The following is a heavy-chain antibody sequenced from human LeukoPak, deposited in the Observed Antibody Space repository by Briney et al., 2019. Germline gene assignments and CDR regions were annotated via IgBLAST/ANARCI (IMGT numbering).Heavy chain of an antibody. CDR3: AREKGYGDYGDAFDI. D-gene: IGHD4-17*01. J-gene: IGHJ3*02. CDR1: GFTFSSYE. Sequence: GGSLRLSCAASGFTFSSYEMNWVRQAPGKGLEWVSYISSSGSTIYYADSVKGRFTISRDNAKNSLYLQVNSLRAEDTAVYYCAREKGYGDYGDAFDIWGQGTMVTVSS. V-gene: IGHV3-48*03. CDR2: ISSSGSTI.